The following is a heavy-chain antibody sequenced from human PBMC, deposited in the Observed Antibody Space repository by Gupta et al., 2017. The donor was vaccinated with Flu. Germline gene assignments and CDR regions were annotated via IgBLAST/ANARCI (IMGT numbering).Heavy chain of an antibody. V-gene: IGHV3-30*18. CDR1: GFSFSNYG. CDR3: AKDWRWNNNNYGMNV. D-gene: IGHD5-24*01. CDR2: ISHDGSNY. J-gene: IGHJ6*02. Sequence: QERVVESGGGVVQPGRSLRLSCAASGFSFSNYGMHWVRQAPGKGLEWVAVISHDGSNYYHADSVKGRFTISRDNSKNTLYLQMNGLRTEDTAVYYCAKDWRWNNNNYGMNVWGQGTTVTVSS.